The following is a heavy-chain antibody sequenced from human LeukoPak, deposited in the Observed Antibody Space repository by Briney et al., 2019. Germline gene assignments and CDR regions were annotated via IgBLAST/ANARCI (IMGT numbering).Heavy chain of an antibody. CDR3: ARAARELLRAGGWFDP. CDR1: GGSFSGYY. CDR2: INHSGST. Sequence: SETLSLTCAVYGGSFSGYYWSWIRQPPGKGLEWIGEINHSGSTNYNPSLKSRVTTSVDTSKNQFSLKLSSVTAADTAVYYCARAARELLRAGGWFDPRGQGTLVTVSS. V-gene: IGHV4-34*01. J-gene: IGHJ5*02. D-gene: IGHD1-26*01.